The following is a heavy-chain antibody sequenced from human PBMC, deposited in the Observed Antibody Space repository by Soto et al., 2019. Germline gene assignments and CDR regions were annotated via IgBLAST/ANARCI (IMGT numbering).Heavy chain of an antibody. V-gene: IGHV4-34*01. D-gene: IGHD2-15*01. J-gene: IGHJ6*02. Sequence: SETLSLTNAVYGGSFSGFYWILFRQPPGKGLEWIGEINHRGSTNYNPSLKSRVTISVDTSKNQFSLKLSSVTAADTAVYYCARGVVVAATFYHHDRMDVSGQGTTVIVS. CDR2: INHRGST. CDR1: GGSFSGFY. CDR3: ARGVVVAATFYHHDRMDV.